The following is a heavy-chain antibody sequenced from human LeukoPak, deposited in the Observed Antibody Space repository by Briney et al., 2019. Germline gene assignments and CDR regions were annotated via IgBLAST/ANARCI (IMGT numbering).Heavy chain of an antibody. V-gene: IGHV3-23*01. Sequence: PGGSLRLSCAASGFTFDDYGMSWVRQAPGKGLEWVSGIRNSGGKTYYADSVRGRFTISTDNSKNTLYLQMNRLRAEDTGVYYCAKGLVRHSRFDSWGQGTLVTVSS. J-gene: IGHJ4*02. D-gene: IGHD6-13*01. CDR1: GFTFDDYG. CDR3: AKGLVRHSRFDS. CDR2: IRNSGGKT.